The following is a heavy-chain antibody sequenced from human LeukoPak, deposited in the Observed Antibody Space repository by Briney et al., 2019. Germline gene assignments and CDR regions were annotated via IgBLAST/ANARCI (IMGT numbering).Heavy chain of an antibody. Sequence: SETLSLTCAVCGGSFSGYYWSWIRQPPGKGLEWIGEINHSGSTNYNPSLKSRVTISVDTSKNQFSLKLSSVTAADTAVYYCARGRGTPYYYYGMDVWGQGTTVTVSS. CDR1: GGSFSGYY. V-gene: IGHV4-34*01. CDR3: ARGRGTPYYYYGMDV. CDR2: INHSGST. J-gene: IGHJ6*02.